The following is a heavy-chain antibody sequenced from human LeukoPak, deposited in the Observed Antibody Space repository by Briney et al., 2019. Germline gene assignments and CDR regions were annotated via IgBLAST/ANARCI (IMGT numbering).Heavy chain of an antibody. V-gene: IGHV4-59*11. CDR3: ARDPTTVTKGLDI. J-gene: IGHJ3*02. CDR1: GGSISSHY. CDR2: ISSIGST. D-gene: IGHD4-17*01. Sequence: SETLSLTCTVSGGSISSHYWSWIRQPPGKGLEWIGYISSIGSTNYNPSLKSRVTISVDTSKDQFSLKLTSVTAADTAVYFCARDPTTVTKGLDIWGQGTMVTVSS.